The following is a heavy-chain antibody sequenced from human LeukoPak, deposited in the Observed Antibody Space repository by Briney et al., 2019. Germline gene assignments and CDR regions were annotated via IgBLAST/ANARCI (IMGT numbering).Heavy chain of an antibody. CDR2: IKQDGSEK. Sequence: PGGSLRLSCAASGITFSSYAMSWVRQAPGKGLEWVANIKQDGSEKYYVDSVKGRFTISRDNAKNSLYLQMNSLRAEDTAMYYCARDSAGNDYWGQGTLVTVSS. D-gene: IGHD6-13*01. V-gene: IGHV3-7*01. J-gene: IGHJ4*02. CDR1: GITFSSYA. CDR3: ARDSAGNDY.